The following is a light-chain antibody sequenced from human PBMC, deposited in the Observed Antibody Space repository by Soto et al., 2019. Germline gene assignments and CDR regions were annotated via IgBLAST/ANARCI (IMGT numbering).Light chain of an antibody. CDR1: QSVSSY. Sequence: EIVLTQSPATLSLSPGERATLSCRASQSVSSYLAWYQQKPGQAPRLLIYDASNRATGIPARFSGSGSGTGLPLTISSLEPEDFAVYYCQQRSDWPLTFGGGTKVEIK. J-gene: IGKJ4*01. CDR2: DAS. V-gene: IGKV3-11*01. CDR3: QQRSDWPLT.